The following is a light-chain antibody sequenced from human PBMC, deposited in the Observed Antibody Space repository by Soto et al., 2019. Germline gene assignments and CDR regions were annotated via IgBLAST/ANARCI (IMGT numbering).Light chain of an antibody. CDR2: SNN. Sequence: QSVLTQPPSASGTPGQRVTIACSGSSSNIGGNTVNWYKQLPGTAPKLLIYSNNQRPSGVPDRFSGSKSGTSASLAISGLQSEDEADYYCAAWDDRMNGDVVFGGGTKLTVL. J-gene: IGLJ2*01. CDR3: AAWDDRMNGDVV. V-gene: IGLV1-44*01. CDR1: SSNIGGNT.